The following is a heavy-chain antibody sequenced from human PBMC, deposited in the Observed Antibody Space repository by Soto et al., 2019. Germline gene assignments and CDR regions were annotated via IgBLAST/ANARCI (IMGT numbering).Heavy chain of an antibody. J-gene: IGHJ5*02. Sequence: SETLSLTCSVSDGSMNSYYWSWIRQPAGKGLEWIGRISESGSTNYNPSLKSRVTMSVDTSKGQFSLNLRSVTAADTAVYYCASSGYSGYFAWGQGTLVTVSS. CDR3: ASSGYSGYFA. CDR2: ISESGST. D-gene: IGHD5-12*01. CDR1: DGSMNSYY. V-gene: IGHV4-4*07.